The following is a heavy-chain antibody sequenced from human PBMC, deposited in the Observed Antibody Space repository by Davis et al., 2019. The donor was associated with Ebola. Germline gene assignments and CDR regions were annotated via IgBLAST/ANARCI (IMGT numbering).Heavy chain of an antibody. D-gene: IGHD1-26*01. V-gene: IGHV1-2*06. CDR2: INPNFGGK. CDR1: GGTFSSYA. J-gene: IGHJ5*02. Sequence: ASVKVSCKASGGTFSSYAISWVRQAPGQGLEWMGRINPNFGGKIYAQKFQDRVTMTIDTSMNTAYMELDRLRSDDTAVYYCARGHTYGRWDDWFDPWGQGTLVTVSS. CDR3: ARGHTYGRWDDWFDP.